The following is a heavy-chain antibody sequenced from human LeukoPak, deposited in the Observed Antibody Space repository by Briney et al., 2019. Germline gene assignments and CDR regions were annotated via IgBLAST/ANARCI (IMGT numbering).Heavy chain of an antibody. CDR2: IYYSGST. J-gene: IGHJ3*02. V-gene: IGHV4-31*03. CDR1: GGSISSGGYY. Sequence: SETLSLTCTVSGGSISSGGYYWSWIRQHPGKGLEWIGYIYYSGSTYYNPSLKSRVTISVDTSKNQFSLKLSSVTAADTAVYYCAGGSLRGAFDIWGQGTMVTVSS. CDR3: AGGSLRGAFDI. D-gene: IGHD5/OR15-5a*01.